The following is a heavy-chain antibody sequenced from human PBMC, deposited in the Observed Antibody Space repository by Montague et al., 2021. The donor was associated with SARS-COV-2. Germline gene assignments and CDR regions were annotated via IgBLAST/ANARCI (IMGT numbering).Heavy chain of an antibody. CDR1: GDSIRSSGYY. J-gene: IGHJ5*02. CDR3: ARLGFVELWLNLGWFDP. D-gene: IGHD3-16*02. CDR2: VYYSGST. V-gene: IGHV4-39*01. Sequence: SETLSLTCSVSGDSIRSSGYYWGWIRQPPGKGLEWIGTVYYSGSTNYNPSLKSRVTMPVDTSKNQFSLELRSVTAADTAVYYCARLGFVELWLNLGWFDPGGQGTLATVSS.